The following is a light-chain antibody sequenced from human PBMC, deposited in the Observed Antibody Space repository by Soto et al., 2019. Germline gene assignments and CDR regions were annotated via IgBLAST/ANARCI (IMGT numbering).Light chain of an antibody. Sequence: IVLTQSPATLSLSPGERATLSCRASQSINNLLAWYQQRPGQAPKLLIYDTSSRATGIPVRFSGSGSGTDFSLTIDILEPEDFGVYYCQQCSSWPRTFGQGTKVEI. J-gene: IGKJ1*01. CDR3: QQCSSWPRT. V-gene: IGKV3-11*01. CDR2: DTS. CDR1: QSINNL.